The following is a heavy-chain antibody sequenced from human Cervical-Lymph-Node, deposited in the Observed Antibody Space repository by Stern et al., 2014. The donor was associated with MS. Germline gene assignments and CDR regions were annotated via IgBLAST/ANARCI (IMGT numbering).Heavy chain of an antibody. Sequence: EVQLVESGGGLVQPGGSLRLSCAASGFTLSNYWMTWVRQAPGKGLEWVANIQKDGIERSYVDSVRGRFTVTRDNAGNSLDLHMSSLRAEDTAVYYCARHAWYAFDFWGQGTMVTVSS. CDR1: GFTLSNYW. CDR2: IQKDGIER. J-gene: IGHJ3*01. V-gene: IGHV3-7*01. D-gene: IGHD2-15*01. CDR3: ARHAWYAFDF.